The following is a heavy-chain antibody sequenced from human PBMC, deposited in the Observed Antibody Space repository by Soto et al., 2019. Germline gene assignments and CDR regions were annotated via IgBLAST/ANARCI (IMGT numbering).Heavy chain of an antibody. CDR3: ASTMEEYYDFPSGMDV. J-gene: IGHJ6*02. D-gene: IGHD3-3*01. CDR2: IYYSGST. Sequence: QVQLQESGPGLVKPSETLSLTCTVSGGSISSYYWSWIRQPPGKGLEWIGYIYYSGSTNYNPSLKSRVTISVDTSKNQFSLKLSSVTAADTAVYYCASTMEEYYDFPSGMDVWGQGTTVTVSS. V-gene: IGHV4-59*01. CDR1: GGSISSYY.